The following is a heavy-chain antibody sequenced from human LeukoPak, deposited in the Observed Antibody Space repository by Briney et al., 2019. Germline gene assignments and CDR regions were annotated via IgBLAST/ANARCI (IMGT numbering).Heavy chain of an antibody. Sequence: GGSLRLSCAASGFKFDDHGMSWVRQDPGKGLEWVSSINWDGGSTFYSDSVKGRFTISRDNVENSLYLQMTTLRVDDTAFYYCVTGGSGTHYNWGQGALVTVSS. D-gene: IGHD1-26*01. J-gene: IGHJ4*02. CDR3: VTGGSGTHYN. CDR2: INWDGGST. CDR1: GFKFDDHG. V-gene: IGHV3-20*04.